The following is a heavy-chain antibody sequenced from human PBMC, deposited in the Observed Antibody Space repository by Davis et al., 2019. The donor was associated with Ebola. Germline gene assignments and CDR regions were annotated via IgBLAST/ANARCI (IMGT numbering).Heavy chain of an antibody. Sequence: PGGSLRLSCAASGFTFSSYAMTWARQAPGKGLEWVSAITSSGGSTYYADSVKGRFTISRDNSKNTLYLQMNSLRFEDTAVYYCAKDTSNIWFDIWGQGTMVTVSS. D-gene: IGHD1-26*01. CDR2: ITSSGGST. CDR1: GFTFSSYA. CDR3: AKDTSNIWFDI. J-gene: IGHJ3*02. V-gene: IGHV3-23*01.